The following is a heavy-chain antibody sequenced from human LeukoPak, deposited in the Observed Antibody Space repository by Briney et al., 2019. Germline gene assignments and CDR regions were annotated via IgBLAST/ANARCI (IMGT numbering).Heavy chain of an antibody. D-gene: IGHD3-10*01. J-gene: IGHJ4*02. CDR2: INHSGST. CDR1: GGSFSGYY. V-gene: IGHV4-34*01. CDR3: ARAPRATMVRGAPFDS. Sequence: SETLSLTCAVYGGSFSGYYWTWIRQPPGKGLEWIGEINHSGSTKYNPSLKSRVTISVDTSRNQFSLKLSSVTAADTAVYYCARAPRATMVRGAPFDSWGQGTLVIVSS.